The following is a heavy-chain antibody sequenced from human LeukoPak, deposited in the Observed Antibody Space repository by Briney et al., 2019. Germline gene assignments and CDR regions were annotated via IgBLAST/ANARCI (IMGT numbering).Heavy chain of an antibody. CDR1: GFTLSNYS. Sequence: GGSLRLSCAASGFTLSNYSMSWIRQPPEKRLEWVSYISSSSSYTNYADSVKGRFTISRDNAKNSLYLQMNSLRAEDTAVYYCARFAIWESIRYFDWLVDYWGQGTLVTVSS. CDR2: ISSSSSYT. CDR3: ARFAIWESIRYFDWLVDY. D-gene: IGHD3-9*01. V-gene: IGHV3-11*06. J-gene: IGHJ4*02.